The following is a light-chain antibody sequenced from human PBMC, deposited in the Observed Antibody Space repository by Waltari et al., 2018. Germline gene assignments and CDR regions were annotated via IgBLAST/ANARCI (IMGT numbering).Light chain of an antibody. V-gene: IGLV3-21*01. CDR3: QVWDANTDPGV. CDR2: YDS. J-gene: IGLJ1*01. Sequence: SYVLTQPPSVAVAPGETARVTCGGNNIESKSVHWYQQKPGQAPVLVISYDSDRPSGIPERFSGSNPGDTATLNISRVEAGDEADDYCQVWDANTDPGVFGTGTEVTVL. CDR1: NIESKS.